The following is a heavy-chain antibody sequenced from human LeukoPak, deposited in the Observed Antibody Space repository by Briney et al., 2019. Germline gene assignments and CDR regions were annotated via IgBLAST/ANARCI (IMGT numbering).Heavy chain of an antibody. CDR1: GFTFSSYA. CDR3: TTDDDGGLGH. CDR2: ISYDGSNK. D-gene: IGHD3-16*01. J-gene: IGHJ4*02. V-gene: IGHV3-30-3*01. Sequence: KTGGSLRLSCAASGFTFSSYAMHWVRQAPGKGLEWVAVISYDGSNKYYADSVKGRFTISRDNSKNTLYLQMNSLRAEDTAVYYCTTDDDGGLGHWGQGTLVTVSS.